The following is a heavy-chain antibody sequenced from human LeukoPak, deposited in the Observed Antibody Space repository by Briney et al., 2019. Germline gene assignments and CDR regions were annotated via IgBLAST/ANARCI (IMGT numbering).Heavy chain of an antibody. Sequence: SETLSLTCTVSGGSISSGGYYWSWIRQHPGKGLEWIGYIYYSGSTYYNPSLKSRVTISVDTSKNQFSLKLSSVTAADTAVYYCARRTTVTIPFGYRGQGTLVTVSS. V-gene: IGHV4-31*03. D-gene: IGHD4-11*01. CDR2: IYYSGST. CDR1: GGSISSGGYY. CDR3: ARRTTVTIPFGY. J-gene: IGHJ4*02.